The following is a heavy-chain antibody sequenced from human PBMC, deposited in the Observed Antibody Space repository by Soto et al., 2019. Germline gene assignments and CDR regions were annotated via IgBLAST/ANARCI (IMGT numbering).Heavy chain of an antibody. CDR1: GFTVSSYA. V-gene: IGHV3-23*01. D-gene: IGHD2-2*01. J-gene: IGHJ1*01. CDR3: AKEGLFCSSTTCYGYGYFQH. Sequence: PGRSLRLSCAASGFTVSSYAMSLVRQAPGKGLEWVSAISGSGGSTYYADPVKGRFTISRDNSKNTLYLQMNSLRAEDTAIYYCAKEGLFCSSTTCYGYGYFQHWGEGTLVTVSS. CDR2: ISGSGGST.